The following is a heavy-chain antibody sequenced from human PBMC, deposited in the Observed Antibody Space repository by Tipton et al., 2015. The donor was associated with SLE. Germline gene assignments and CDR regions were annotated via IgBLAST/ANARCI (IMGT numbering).Heavy chain of an antibody. Sequence: QLVQSGAEVKEPGESLKISCKGSGYSFTSYWIGWVRQMPGKGLEWMGIIYPGDSDTSYSPTFLGQVPIPADNSISTAYLQWRSLKASDTAMYYCAASGQLGRWFDYWGQGTLVTVSS. CDR1: GYSFTSYW. CDR2: IYPGDSDT. D-gene: IGHD6-6*01. J-gene: IGHJ4*02. CDR3: AASGQLGRWFDY. V-gene: IGHV5-51*01.